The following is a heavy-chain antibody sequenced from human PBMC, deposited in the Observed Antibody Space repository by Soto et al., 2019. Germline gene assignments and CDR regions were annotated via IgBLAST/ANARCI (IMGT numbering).Heavy chain of an antibody. CDR1: GFTFDDYA. CDR2: ISSSSSYI. CDR3: ARDRWVGFLEWLSPRDGMDV. J-gene: IGHJ6*02. Sequence: VGSLRLSCAASGFTFDDYAMHWVRQAPGKGLEWVSSISSSSSYIYYADSVKGRFTISRDNAKNSLYLQMNSLRAEDTAVYYCARDRWVGFLEWLSPRDGMDVWGQGTTVTVSS. D-gene: IGHD3-3*02. V-gene: IGHV3-21*01.